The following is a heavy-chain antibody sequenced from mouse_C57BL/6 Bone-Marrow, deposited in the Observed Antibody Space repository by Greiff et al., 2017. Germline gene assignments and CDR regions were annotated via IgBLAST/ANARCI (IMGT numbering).Heavy chain of an antibody. CDR2: IEPRSGNT. Sequence: QVQLQQSGAELARPGASVKLSCKASGYTFTSYGIRWVKQRTVQGLEWIGDIEPRSGNTYYNEKFKGKATMTADKSSSTAYMQLRSLTSEDAAVYFCAGGATGVPDWGQGTTLTVSS. CDR1: GYTFTSYG. D-gene: IGHD1-1*01. CDR3: AGGATGVPD. J-gene: IGHJ2*01. V-gene: IGHV1-81*01.